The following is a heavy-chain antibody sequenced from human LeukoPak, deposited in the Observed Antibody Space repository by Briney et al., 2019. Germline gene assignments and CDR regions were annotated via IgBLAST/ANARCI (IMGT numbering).Heavy chain of an antibody. J-gene: IGHJ4*02. Sequence: GGSLRLSCAASGFTFSSYSMNWVRQAPGKGLEWVSSISSSSSYIYYADSVKGRFTISRDNAKNSLYLQMNSLRAEDTAVYYCAREGNIAVVLDYWGQGTLVTVSS. CDR1: GFTFSSYS. CDR3: AREGNIAVVLDY. D-gene: IGHD6-19*01. V-gene: IGHV3-21*01. CDR2: ISSSSSYI.